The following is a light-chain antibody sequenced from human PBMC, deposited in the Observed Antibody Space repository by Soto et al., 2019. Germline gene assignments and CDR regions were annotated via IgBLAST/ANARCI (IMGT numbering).Light chain of an antibody. CDR1: QGIKNY. V-gene: IGKV1-16*01. CDR3: QQYNTYPLT. CDR2: AAS. J-gene: IGKJ2*01. Sequence: DIQMTQSPPSLSASVGDRVTITCRASQGIKNYLAWFQQKPGEAPKSLIYAASSLQSGVPSRFSSSGCGTYFTLTISSLQPEDFAAYYCQQYNTYPLTFGRGTKLEIK.